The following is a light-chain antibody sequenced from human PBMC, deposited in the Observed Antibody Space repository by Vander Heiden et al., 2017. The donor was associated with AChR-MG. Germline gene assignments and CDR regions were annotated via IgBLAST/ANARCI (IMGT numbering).Light chain of an antibody. CDR1: QSVSSSY. Sequence: DIVLTQSPGTLSLSPGERATLSCRASQSVSSSYLAWYQQKPGQAPRLLIYGASSRATGIPDRFSGSGSGTDFTLTISRLEPADFAVYYCQHEGSSPWTFGQGTKVEIK. CDR3: QHEGSSPWT. CDR2: GAS. J-gene: IGKJ1*01. V-gene: IGKV3-20*01.